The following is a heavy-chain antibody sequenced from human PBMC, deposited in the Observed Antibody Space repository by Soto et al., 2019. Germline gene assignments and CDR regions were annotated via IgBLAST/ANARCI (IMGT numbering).Heavy chain of an antibody. CDR3: ARGAPVVNDY. V-gene: IGHV4-30-2*01. CDR2: IYHSGST. D-gene: IGHD3-22*01. J-gene: IGHJ4*02. Sequence: QLQLQESGSGLVKPSQTLSLTCAVSGGSISSGGYSWSWIRQPPGKGLEWIGYIYHSGSTYYHPSLKSRVTISVYRSKNQFSRKLSSLTAADTAVYYCARGAPVVNDYWGQGTLVTFSS. CDR1: GGSISSGGYS.